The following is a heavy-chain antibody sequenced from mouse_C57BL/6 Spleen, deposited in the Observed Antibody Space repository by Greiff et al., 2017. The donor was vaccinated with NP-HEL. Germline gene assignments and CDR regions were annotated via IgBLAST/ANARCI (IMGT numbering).Heavy chain of an antibody. Sequence: QVQLKQPGAELVRPGSSVKLSCKASGYTFTSYWMHWVKQRPIQGLEWIGNIDPSDSETHYNQKFKDKATLTVDKSSSTAYMQLSSLTSEDSAVYYCARSGELAFFDYWGQGTTLTVSS. CDR2: IDPSDSET. CDR3: ARSGELAFFDY. J-gene: IGHJ2*01. CDR1: GYTFTSYW. V-gene: IGHV1-52*01. D-gene: IGHD4-1*01.